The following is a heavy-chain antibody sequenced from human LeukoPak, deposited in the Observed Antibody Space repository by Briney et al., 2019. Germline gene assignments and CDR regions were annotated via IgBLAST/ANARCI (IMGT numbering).Heavy chain of an antibody. CDR1: GYTFTSYY. J-gene: IGHJ5*02. D-gene: IGHD3-22*01. Sequence: ASVKVSCKASGYTFTSYYIHWVRQAPGQGLEWMGIIYPGGGSTSYAQKFQGRVTMTRDMSTSTAYMELRSLRSDDTAVYYCARDQYYDSKGWFDPWGQGTLVTVSS. CDR2: IYPGGGST. CDR3: ARDQYYDSKGWFDP. V-gene: IGHV1-46*01.